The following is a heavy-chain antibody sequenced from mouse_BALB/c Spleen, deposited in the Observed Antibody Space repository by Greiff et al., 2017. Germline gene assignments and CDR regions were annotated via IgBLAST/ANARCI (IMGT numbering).Heavy chain of an antibody. V-gene: IGHV1-9*01. CDR2: ILPGSGST. Sequence: VKLVESGAELMKPGASVKISCKATGYTFSSYWIEWVKQRPGHGLEWIGEILPGSGSTNYNEKFKGKATFTADTSSNTAYMQLSSLTSEDSAVYYCARENRATYFDYWGQGTTLTVSS. D-gene: IGHD3-3*01. CDR3: ARENRATYFDY. J-gene: IGHJ2*01. CDR1: GYTFSSYW.